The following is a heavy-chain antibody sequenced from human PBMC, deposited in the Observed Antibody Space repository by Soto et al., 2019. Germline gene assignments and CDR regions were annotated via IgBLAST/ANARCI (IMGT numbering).Heavy chain of an antibody. CDR1: GYTFTSYD. Sequence: QVQLVQSGAEVKRPGASVKVSCKTSGYTFTSYDINWVRQASGQGLEWMGWMNPNSGNTAYAQKFQGRVTMTNSTTIRAAYIELSSLRAEETDGYYCSRERFSGAFKNWGQGTMVTASS. CDR3: SRERFSGAFKN. D-gene: IGHD3-3*02. CDR2: MNPNSGNT. V-gene: IGHV1-8*01. J-gene: IGHJ3*02.